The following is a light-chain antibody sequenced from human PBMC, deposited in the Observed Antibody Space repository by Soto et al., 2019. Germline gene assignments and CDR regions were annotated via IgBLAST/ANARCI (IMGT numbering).Light chain of an antibody. V-gene: IGKV3-20*01. Sequence: IVLTLSPVTLSLSPGERATLSCRASQSVSSSYLAWYQQKPGQPPRLVMYATSSRATGIPARFSGSGSGTDFTLTISRLEHEDFALYYCQQYGSSPWTFGQGTKVDIK. J-gene: IGKJ1*01. CDR1: QSVSSSY. CDR3: QQYGSSPWT. CDR2: ATS.